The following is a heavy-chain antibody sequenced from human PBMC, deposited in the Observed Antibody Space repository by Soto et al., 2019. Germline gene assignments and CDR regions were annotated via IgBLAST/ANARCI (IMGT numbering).Heavy chain of an antibody. CDR2: ISSGGAYI. D-gene: IGHD2-2*01. V-gene: IGHV3-21*05. Sequence: PGGSLRLSCIASGFTFISYSMNWVRQAPGKGLEWVSYISSGGAYIYYANSVKGRFTISRDNSKNTLYLQLNSPRAEDTAVYYSAKDPYASPGATGPYGMDVWGQGTTVTVSS. CDR1: GFTFISYS. CDR3: AKDPYASPGATGPYGMDV. J-gene: IGHJ6*02.